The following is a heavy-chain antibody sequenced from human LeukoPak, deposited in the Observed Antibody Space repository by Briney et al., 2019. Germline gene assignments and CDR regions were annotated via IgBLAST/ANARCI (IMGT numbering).Heavy chain of an antibody. J-gene: IGHJ2*01. D-gene: IGHD6-13*01. V-gene: IGHV4-34*01. Sequence: SETLSLTCAVYGGSFSGYYWSWIRQPPGKGLEWVGEINHSGSTNYNPSLKSRVNISVDTSKNQVSLKMSSVTAADTAVYYCARVYYSNSYDYWYFDLWGRGTLVTVSS. CDR1: GGSFSGYY. CDR3: ARVYYSNSYDYWYFDL. CDR2: INHSGST.